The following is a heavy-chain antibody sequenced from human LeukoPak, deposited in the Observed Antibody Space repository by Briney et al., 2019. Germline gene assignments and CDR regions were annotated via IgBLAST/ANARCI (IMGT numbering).Heavy chain of an antibody. D-gene: IGHD4-23*01. V-gene: IGHV3-23*01. CDR2: ISGSGGST. CDR1: GFTFSNAW. J-gene: IGHJ4*02. CDR3: AKVGGPWYYFDY. Sequence: AGGSLRLSCAASGFTFSNAWMSWVRQAPGKGLEWVSAISGSGGSTYYADSVKGRFTISRDNSKNTLYLQMNSLRAEDTAVYYCAKVGGPWYYFDYWGQGTLVTVSS.